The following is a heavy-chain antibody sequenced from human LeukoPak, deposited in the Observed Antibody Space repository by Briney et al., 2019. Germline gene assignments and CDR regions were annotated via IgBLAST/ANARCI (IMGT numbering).Heavy chain of an antibody. D-gene: IGHD3-10*01. CDR3: ARDYGSGSYYHY. Sequence: ASVKVSCKASGYTFTSYGISWVRQAPGQGLEWMGWISAYNGNTNYAQKLRGRVTMTTDTSTSTAYMGLRSLRSDDTAVYYCARDYGSGSYYHYWGQGTLVTVSS. CDR1: GYTFTSYG. CDR2: ISAYNGNT. V-gene: IGHV1-18*01. J-gene: IGHJ4*02.